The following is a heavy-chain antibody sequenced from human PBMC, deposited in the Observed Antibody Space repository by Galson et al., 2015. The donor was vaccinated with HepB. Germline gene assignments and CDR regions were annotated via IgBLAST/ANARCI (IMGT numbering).Heavy chain of an antibody. Sequence: SLRLSCAASGFTFSSYKMHWVRQAPGKGLEWVAVISNDGSGYFCADSVTGRFTISRDNSKNKLYLQMNSLRAEDTAVYYCASEGVVTTEFDFWGQGTLVTVSS. CDR2: ISNDGSGY. D-gene: IGHD2-21*02. CDR3: ASEGVVTTEFDF. J-gene: IGHJ4*02. V-gene: IGHV3-30*04. CDR1: GFTFSSYK.